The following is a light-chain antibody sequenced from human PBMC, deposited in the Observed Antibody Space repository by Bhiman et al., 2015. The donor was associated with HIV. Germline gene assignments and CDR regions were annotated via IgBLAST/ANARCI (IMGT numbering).Light chain of an antibody. Sequence: SSELTQDPAVSVALGQTVRITCQGDSLRSYYATWYQQKPGQAPLLVIYGKNNRPSGIPDRFSGSKSGTSASLAISGLQAEDEADYYCVAWDDSLNGVVFGGGTKLTVL. CDR1: SLRSYY. V-gene: IGLV3-19*01. CDR3: VAWDDSLNGVV. J-gene: IGLJ2*01. CDR2: GKN.